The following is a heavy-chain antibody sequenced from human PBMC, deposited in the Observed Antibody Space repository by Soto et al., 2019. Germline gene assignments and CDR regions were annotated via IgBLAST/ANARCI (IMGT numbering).Heavy chain of an antibody. V-gene: IGHV1-18*01. CDR1: GYTFTSFG. J-gene: IGHJ4*02. CDR3: ATRSPAFDY. Sequence: QVPLVQSGPEVKKPGASVKVSCKTSGYTFTSFGITWVRQAPGQGLEWMGWISTSKGNTNYAQKFQGRVTMTTDTSTNTGYMELRSLRSDDTAVYYCATRSPAFDYWGQGTLVTVSS. CDR2: ISTSKGNT.